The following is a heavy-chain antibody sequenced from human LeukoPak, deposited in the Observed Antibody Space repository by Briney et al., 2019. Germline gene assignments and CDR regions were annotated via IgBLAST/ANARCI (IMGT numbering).Heavy chain of an antibody. Sequence: GGSLRLSCAASGFTFAEYTMHWVRQAPGKGLEWVSLISWNGARIHYGDSVKGRFTISRDNSKNSLYLQMNSLITEDTALYYCVKDLVAASENVRGWYPMDYWGQGTLVTVSS. J-gene: IGHJ4*02. CDR1: GFTFAEYT. CDR3: VKDLVAASENVRGWYPMDY. D-gene: IGHD6-19*01. V-gene: IGHV3-43*01. CDR2: ISWNGARI.